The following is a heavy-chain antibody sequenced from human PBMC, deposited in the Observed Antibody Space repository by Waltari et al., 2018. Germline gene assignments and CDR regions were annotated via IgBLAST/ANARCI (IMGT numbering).Heavy chain of an antibody. CDR2: IIPILGIA. Sequence: QVQLVQSGAEVKKPGSSVKVSCKASGGTFSSYAISWVRQAPGQGLEWMGGIIPILGIANYAQKFQGRVTITADESTSTAYMELSSLRSEDTAVYYCARDPEAGYGDPAPYYYYYMDVWGKGTTVTVSS. V-gene: IGHV1-69*04. CDR3: ARDPEAGYGDPAPYYYYYMDV. D-gene: IGHD4-17*01. CDR1: GGTFSSYA. J-gene: IGHJ6*03.